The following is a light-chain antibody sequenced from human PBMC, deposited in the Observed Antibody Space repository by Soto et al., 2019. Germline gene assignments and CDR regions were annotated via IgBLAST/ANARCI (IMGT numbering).Light chain of an antibody. J-gene: IGKJ2*01. CDR1: QSISSY. CDR2: DAS. Sequence: EIMLKQSPATLSLSPGERATLSCRASQSISSYLAWYQQKPGQAPRLLIYDASNRATGIPARFSGSGSGTDFTLTISSLEPEDFAVYYCQLRTSWPSYTFGQGTKVDI. V-gene: IGKV3-11*01. CDR3: QLRTSWPSYT.